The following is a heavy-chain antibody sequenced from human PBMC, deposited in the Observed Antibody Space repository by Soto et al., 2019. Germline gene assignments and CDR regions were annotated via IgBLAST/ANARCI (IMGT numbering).Heavy chain of an antibody. D-gene: IGHD1-26*01. CDR2: IYSGGST. CDR3: ARDLVGATTEYFQH. V-gene: IGHV3-66*01. J-gene: IGHJ1*01. Sequence: EVQLVESGGGLVQPGGSLRLSCAASGFTVSSNYMSWVRQAPGKGLEWVSVIYSGGSTYYADSVKGRFTISRDNSKNTLYLQMHSLRAEDTAVYYCARDLVGATTEYFQHWGQGPLVTFSS. CDR1: GFTVSSNY.